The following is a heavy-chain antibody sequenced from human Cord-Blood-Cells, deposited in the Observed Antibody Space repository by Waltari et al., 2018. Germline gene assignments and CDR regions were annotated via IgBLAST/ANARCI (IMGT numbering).Heavy chain of an antibody. CDR2: ISYDGSNK. CDR3: AKMILGIFDY. D-gene: IGHD3-16*01. V-gene: IGHV3-30*18. CDR1: GFTFSSYG. J-gene: IGHJ4*02. Sequence: QVQLVESGGGVVQPGRSLRLSCAASGFTFSSYGMHWVRQAPGKGLEWVAVISYDGSNKYYADSVKGRFTISRDNSKNTLYLQMNSLRAEDTAVYYCAKMILGIFDYWGQGTLVTVSS.